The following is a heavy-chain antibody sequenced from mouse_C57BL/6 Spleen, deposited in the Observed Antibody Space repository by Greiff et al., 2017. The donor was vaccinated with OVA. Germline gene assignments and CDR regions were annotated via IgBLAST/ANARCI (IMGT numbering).Heavy chain of an antibody. CDR3: ARPRYYGSPYYFDY. J-gene: IGHJ2*01. D-gene: IGHD1-1*01. CDR2: ISSGSSTI. V-gene: IGHV5-17*01. CDR1: GFTFSDYG. Sequence: DVKLVESGGGLVKPGGSLKLSCAASGFTFSDYGMHWVRQAPEKGLEWVAYISSGSSTIYYADTVKGRFTISRDNAKNTLFLQMTSLRSEDTAMYYCARPRYYGSPYYFDYWGQGTTLTVSS.